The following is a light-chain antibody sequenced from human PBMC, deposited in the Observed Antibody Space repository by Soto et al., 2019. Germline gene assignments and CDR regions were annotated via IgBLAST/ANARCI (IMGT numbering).Light chain of an antibody. CDR1: QSVSND. CDR3: QQYNWYLT. V-gene: IGKV3-15*01. J-gene: IGKJ5*01. CDR2: AAS. Sequence: EILLTQSPSTLSASPGDSATLSCRASQSVSNDLAWYQQKPGKSPRLLIYAASTLATGIPARFSGSGSGTAFSLSTISGQQADVSANYCRQQYNWYLTFGQGTRLEIK.